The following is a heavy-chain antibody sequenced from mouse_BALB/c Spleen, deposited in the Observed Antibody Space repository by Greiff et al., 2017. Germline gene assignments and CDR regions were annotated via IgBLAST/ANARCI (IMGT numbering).Heavy chain of an antibody. D-gene: IGHD1-1*01. Sequence: VQLQQSGPELVRPGASVKMSCKASGYTFTSYWMHWVKQRPGQGLEWIGMIDPSNSETRLNQKFKDKATLNVDKSSNTAYMQLSSLTSEDSAVYYCARGDYGSREPSWFAYWGQGTLVTVSA. CDR2: IDPSNSET. CDR3: ARGDYGSREPSWFAY. J-gene: IGHJ3*01. CDR1: GYTFTSYW. V-gene: IGHV1S127*01.